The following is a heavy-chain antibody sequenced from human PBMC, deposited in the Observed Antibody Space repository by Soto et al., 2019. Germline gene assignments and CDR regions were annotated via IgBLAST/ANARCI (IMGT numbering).Heavy chain of an antibody. D-gene: IGHD3-16*01. Sequence: ASVKVSCKTSGYTVTNHGINWVRQAPGQGLEWMGWINPYNANTNYAQKLQGRVTMTTDTSTSAAYMDLRSLTSDDTAVYYCARDRVAGIWGDAFDIWGQGTMVTVS. V-gene: IGHV1-18*04. CDR1: GYTVTNHG. CDR2: INPYNANT. CDR3: ARDRVAGIWGDAFDI. J-gene: IGHJ3*02.